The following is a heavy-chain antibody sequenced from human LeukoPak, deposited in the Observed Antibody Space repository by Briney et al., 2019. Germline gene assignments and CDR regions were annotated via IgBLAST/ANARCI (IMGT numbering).Heavy chain of an antibody. CDR2: INSDGSTT. V-gene: IGHV3-74*01. CDR3: ARDSYYYDSSGYYLNWFDP. D-gene: IGHD3-22*01. Sequence: GGSLRLSCAASGFTFISYWMHWVRQAPGKGLVWVSRINSDGSTTSYAASVKGRFTISRDTAKNTLYLQMHSLRAEDTAVYYCARDSYYYDSSGYYLNWFDPWGQGTLVTVSS. J-gene: IGHJ5*02. CDR1: GFTFISYW.